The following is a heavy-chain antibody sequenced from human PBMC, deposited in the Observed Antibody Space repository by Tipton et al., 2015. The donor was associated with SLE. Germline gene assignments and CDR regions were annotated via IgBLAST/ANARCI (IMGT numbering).Heavy chain of an antibody. CDR3: ARDVSGFSSASCVGGYYYYGMYV. Sequence: QLVQSGAEVKKPGASVKVSCKASGYTFTGYYMHWVRQAPGQGLEWMGRINPNSGGTNYAQKFQGRVTMTRDTSISTAYMELSRLRSDDTAVYYCARDVSGFSSASCVGGYYYYGMYVWGQGTTVTVSS. V-gene: IGHV1-2*06. D-gene: IGHD2-2*01. CDR2: INPNSGGT. CDR1: GYTFTGYY. J-gene: IGHJ6*02.